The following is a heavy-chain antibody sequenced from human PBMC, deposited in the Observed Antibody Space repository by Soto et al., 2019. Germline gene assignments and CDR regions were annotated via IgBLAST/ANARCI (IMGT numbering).Heavy chain of an antibody. CDR2: ISSSSSYI. CDR3: GRDPGPSLGEVAV. Sequence: EVQLVESGGGLVKPGGSLRLSCAASGFTFSSYSMNWVRQAPGKGLEWVSSISSSSSYIYYVDSVKGRVTISRGNGKKSLYPPTNQRMTEVPAVFFGGRDPGPSLGEVAVWGQGTLVTVSS. D-gene: IGHD3-10*01. J-gene: IGHJ4*02. V-gene: IGHV3-21*01. CDR1: GFTFSSYS.